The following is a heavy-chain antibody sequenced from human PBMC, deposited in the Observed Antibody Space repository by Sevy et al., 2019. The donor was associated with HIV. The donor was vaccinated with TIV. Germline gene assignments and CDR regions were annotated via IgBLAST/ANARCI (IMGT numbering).Heavy chain of an antibody. Sequence: GGSLRLSCVGSGISISSHWMNWVRQAPGKGLEWVSSISSSSAYIYYADSVRGRFAISRDNAKNSLYLQMNSLRAEDTAVYFCARDSGYYDSRKAFDYWGQGTLVTVSS. V-gene: IGHV3-21*01. CDR1: GISISSHW. J-gene: IGHJ4*02. CDR3: ARDSGYYDSRKAFDY. CDR2: ISSSSAYI. D-gene: IGHD3-22*01.